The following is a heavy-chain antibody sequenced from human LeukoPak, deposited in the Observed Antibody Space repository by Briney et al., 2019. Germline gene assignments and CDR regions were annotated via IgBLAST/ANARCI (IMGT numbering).Heavy chain of an antibody. D-gene: IGHD4-17*01. V-gene: IGHV3-23*01. CDR1: GFTFTNFA. CDR3: AKDGGDYRNYFYYIGMNG. CDR2: ITGSGDDT. J-gene: IGHJ6*02. Sequence: GGSLRLSCAASGFTFTNFAMSWVRQAPGKGLEWVSAITGSGDDTYYADSVKGRFTISRDNSKNTLYLQMNSLRADDTALYYCAKDGGDYRNYFYYIGMNGWGHGTTVTVPS.